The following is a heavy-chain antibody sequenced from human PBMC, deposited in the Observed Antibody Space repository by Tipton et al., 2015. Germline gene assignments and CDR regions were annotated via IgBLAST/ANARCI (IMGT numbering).Heavy chain of an antibody. CDR2: ISWNSGSI. D-gene: IGHD3-22*01. V-gene: IGHV3-9*01. J-gene: IGHJ1*01. Sequence: SLRLSCAASGFTFDDYAMHWVRQPPGKGLEWISEISWNSGSIGYADSVKGRFTISRDNAKNSLYLEMNSLRPEDTALYYCAREGYDGYYAEYLREWGQGTVVIVSS. CDR1: GFTFDDYA. CDR3: AREGYDGYYAEYLRE.